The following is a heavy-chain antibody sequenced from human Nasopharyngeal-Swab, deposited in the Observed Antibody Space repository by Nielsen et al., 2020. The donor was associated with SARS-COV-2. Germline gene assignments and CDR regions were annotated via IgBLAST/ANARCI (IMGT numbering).Heavy chain of an antibody. CDR2: ISSSSSYI. CDR1: GFTFSSYS. J-gene: IGHJ5*02. Sequence: GGSLRLSCAASGFTFSSYSMNWVRQAPGKGLEWVSSISSSSSYIYYADSVKGRFTISRDNAKNSLYLQMNSLRAEDTAVYYCARESPHCSGGIGCIDPWGQGTLVTVSS. V-gene: IGHV3-21*01. CDR3: ARESPHCSGGIGCIDP. D-gene: IGHD2-15*01.